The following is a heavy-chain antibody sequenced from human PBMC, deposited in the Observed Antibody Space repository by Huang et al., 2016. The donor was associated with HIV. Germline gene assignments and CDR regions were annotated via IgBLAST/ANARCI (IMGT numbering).Heavy chain of an antibody. CDR3: RGYCSGGTCQGYYFDY. CDR1: GFIFSNTR. Sequence: EVQLVESGGGLVKPGGSLRLSCAASGFIFSNTRMSWVRQAPGKGLEWVGRIKSKYDGGSTDYAAPVKGRFSISRDDSKNTLYLQMNSLKTEDTAVYYCRGYCSGGTCQGYYFDYWGQGTLVTVSS. V-gene: IGHV3-15*01. J-gene: IGHJ4*02. D-gene: IGHD2-15*01. CDR2: IKSKYDGGST.